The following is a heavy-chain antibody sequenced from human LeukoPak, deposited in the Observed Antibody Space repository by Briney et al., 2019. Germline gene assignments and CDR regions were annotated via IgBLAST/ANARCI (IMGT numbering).Heavy chain of an antibody. V-gene: IGHV1-69*04. Sequence: SVKVSCKSSGGTFSSYAISWVRQAPGQGLEWMGRIIPILGIANYAQKFQGRVTITADKSTSTAYMELSSLRSEDTAVYYCARDLGEAAFDIWGQGTMVTVSS. CDR1: GGTFSSYA. D-gene: IGHD3-10*01. CDR2: IIPILGIA. J-gene: IGHJ3*02. CDR3: ARDLGEAAFDI.